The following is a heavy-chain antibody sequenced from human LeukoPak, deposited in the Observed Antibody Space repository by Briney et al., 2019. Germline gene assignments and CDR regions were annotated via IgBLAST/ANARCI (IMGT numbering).Heavy chain of an antibody. CDR2: IYYSGST. Sequence: PSETLSLTCTVSGGSISSSSYYWGWIRQPPGKGLEWIGSIYYSGSTYYNPSLKSRVTISVDTSKNLFSLKLSSVTAADTAVYYCARRGRDYGVPFDYWGQGTLVTVSS. V-gene: IGHV4-39*01. J-gene: IGHJ4*02. D-gene: IGHD4-17*01. CDR3: ARRGRDYGVPFDY. CDR1: GGSISSSSYY.